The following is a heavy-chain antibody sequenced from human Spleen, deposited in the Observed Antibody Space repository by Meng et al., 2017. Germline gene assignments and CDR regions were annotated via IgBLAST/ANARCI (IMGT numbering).Heavy chain of an antibody. J-gene: IGHJ5*02. CDR3: TRGWELLPNWFDP. CDR1: GFTFSGSA. D-gene: IGHD1-26*01. V-gene: IGHV3-73*01. Sequence: GGSLRLSCAASGFTFSGSAMHWVRQASGKGLEWVGRIRSKANSYATAYAASVQGRFTISRDDSKSTAYLLMNGLKTEDTAVYYCTRGWELLPNWFDPWGQGTLVTVSS. CDR2: IRSKANSYAT.